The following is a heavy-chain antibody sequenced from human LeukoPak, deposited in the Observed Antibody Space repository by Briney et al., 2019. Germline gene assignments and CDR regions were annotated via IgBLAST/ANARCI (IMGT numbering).Heavy chain of an antibody. CDR3: ASEGSSWYYFDY. D-gene: IGHD6-13*01. J-gene: IGHJ4*02. CDR1: GFTFSSYW. Sequence: GGSLRLSCAASGFTFSSYWMHWVRQAPGEGLVWVSRINSDGSSTSYADSVKGRFTISRDNAKSTLYLQMNSLRAEDTAVYYCASEGSSWYYFDYWGQGTLVTVSS. CDR2: INSDGSST. V-gene: IGHV3-74*01.